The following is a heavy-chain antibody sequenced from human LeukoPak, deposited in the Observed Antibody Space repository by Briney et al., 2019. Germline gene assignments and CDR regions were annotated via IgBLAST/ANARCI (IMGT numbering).Heavy chain of an antibody. CDR2: INHSGST. CDR3: ARAGSSSSPLFDY. J-gene: IGHJ4*02. Sequence: SSETLSLTCAVYGGSFSGYYWSWIRQPPGKGLEWIGEINHSGSTNYNPSLKSRVTISVDTSKNQFSLKLSSVTAADTAVYYCARAGSSSSPLFDYWGQGTLVTVSS. D-gene: IGHD6-6*01. V-gene: IGHV4-34*01. CDR1: GGSFSGYY.